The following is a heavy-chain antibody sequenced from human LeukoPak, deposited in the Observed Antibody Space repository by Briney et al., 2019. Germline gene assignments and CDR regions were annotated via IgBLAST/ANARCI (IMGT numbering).Heavy chain of an antibody. CDR2: INPNSGGT. D-gene: IGHD3-22*01. CDR1: GYTFTSYD. Sequence: ASVKVSCKASGYTFTSYDINWVRQATGQGLEWMGWINPNSGGTNYAQKFQGRVTMTRDTSISTAYMELSRLRSDDTAVYYCARDPRDYYDSSGLDIWGQGTMVTVSS. V-gene: IGHV1-2*02. CDR3: ARDPRDYYDSSGLDI. J-gene: IGHJ3*02.